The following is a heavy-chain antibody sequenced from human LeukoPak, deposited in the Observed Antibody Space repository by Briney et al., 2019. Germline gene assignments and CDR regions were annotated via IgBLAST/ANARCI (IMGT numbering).Heavy chain of an antibody. J-gene: IGHJ3*02. CDR3: AITRYDFWSGYRPLNAFDI. CDR1: GYTFTSYG. D-gene: IGHD3-3*01. Sequence: AAVKVSCKASGYTFTSYGISWVRQAPGQGLEWMGWISAYNGNTNYAQKLQGRVTMTTDTSTSTAYMELRSLRSDDTAVYYCAITRYDFWSGYRPLNAFDIWGQGTMVTVSS. CDR2: ISAYNGNT. V-gene: IGHV1-18*01.